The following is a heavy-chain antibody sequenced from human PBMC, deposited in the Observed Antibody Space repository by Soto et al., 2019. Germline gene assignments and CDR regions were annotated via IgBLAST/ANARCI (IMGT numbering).Heavy chain of an antibody. Sequence: PGASVKVSDKGSGCTFTSNGISWVRQAPGQGLEWMGWISAYNGKTNYAQKFQGRVTMTTDTSTSTAYMELRSLRSDDTAVYYCARHYDRDAFDIWGQGTMVTVSS. J-gene: IGHJ3*02. CDR2: ISAYNGKT. CDR1: GCTFTSNG. D-gene: IGHD3-16*01. CDR3: ARHYDRDAFDI. V-gene: IGHV1-18*01.